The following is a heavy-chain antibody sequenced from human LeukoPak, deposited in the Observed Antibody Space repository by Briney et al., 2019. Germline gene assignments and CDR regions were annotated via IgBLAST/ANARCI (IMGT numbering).Heavy chain of an antibody. J-gene: IGHJ4*02. CDR3: ASHYDFWSAYFDY. CDR2: TNQEGSEK. CDR1: GFTLSTYW. Sequence: GGSLRLSCAASGFTLSTYWMSWVRQAPGKGLEWVANTNQEGSEKYYVDSVKGRFTISKDNAKNALYLQMNSLRAEDTAVYYCASHYDFWSAYFDYWGQGTLVTVSS. V-gene: IGHV3-7*01. D-gene: IGHD3-3*01.